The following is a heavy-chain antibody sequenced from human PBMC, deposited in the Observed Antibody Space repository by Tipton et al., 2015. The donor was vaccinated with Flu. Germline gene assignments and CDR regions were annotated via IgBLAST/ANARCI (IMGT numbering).Heavy chain of an antibody. D-gene: IGHD2-2*01. J-gene: IGHJ4*02. V-gene: IGHV1-18*01. CDR3: ARPGGPAAVNPFSYFDF. CDR2: ISPYSGNT. CDR1: GYTFRNYG. Sequence: QSGAEVKRPGASVKVSCKASGYTFRNYGISWVRQAPGQGLEWIGWISPYSGNTNYAQKFQGRVTMATDTSTTTAYMELRSLRDDDTAVYYCARPGGPAAVNPFSYFDFWGQGTLVTVSS.